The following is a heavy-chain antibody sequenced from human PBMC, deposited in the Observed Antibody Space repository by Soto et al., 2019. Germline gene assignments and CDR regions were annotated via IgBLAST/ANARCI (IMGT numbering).Heavy chain of an antibody. CDR3: ARQGSGSEYPQYFYYGMDV. J-gene: IGHJ6*02. D-gene: IGHD5-12*01. CDR2: INPNSGVA. Sequence: VELVQSGAEVEKPGAAVRISCKTSGYTFTAYYIHWVRQAPGQGLEWMGWINPNSGVAKYAQKVQGRVTMTRDTCISTVYMELTKMRSEDTTIYYCARQGSGSEYPQYFYYGMDVWGQGTTAAASS. CDR1: GYTFTAYY. V-gene: IGHV1-2*02.